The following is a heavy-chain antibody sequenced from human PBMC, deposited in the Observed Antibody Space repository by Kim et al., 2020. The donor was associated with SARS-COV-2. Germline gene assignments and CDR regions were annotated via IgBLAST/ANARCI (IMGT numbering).Heavy chain of an antibody. CDR3: ARLHARDQLLWFGGGGPTKSFDP. J-gene: IGHJ5*02. CDR1: GYTFTSYA. CDR2: INTNTGNP. D-gene: IGHD3-10*01. Sequence: ASVKVSCKASGYTFTSYAMNWVRQAPGQGLEWMGWINTNTGNPTYAQGFTGRFVFSLDTSVSTAYLQISSLKAEDTAVYYCARLHARDQLLWFGGGGPTKSFDPWGQGTLVTVSS. V-gene: IGHV7-4-1*02.